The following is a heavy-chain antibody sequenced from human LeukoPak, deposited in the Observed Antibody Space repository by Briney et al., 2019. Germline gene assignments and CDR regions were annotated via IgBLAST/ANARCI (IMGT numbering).Heavy chain of an antibody. Sequence: ASVKVSCKASGYTFTSYGISWVRQAPGQGLEWMGWISAYSGNTNYAQKLQGRVTMTTDTSTSTAYMELRSLRSDDTAVYYCARGYCSGTSCYIEDNWFDPWGQGTLVTVSS. J-gene: IGHJ5*02. CDR3: ARGYCSGTSCYIEDNWFDP. V-gene: IGHV1-18*01. CDR2: ISAYSGNT. D-gene: IGHD2-2*02. CDR1: GYTFTSYG.